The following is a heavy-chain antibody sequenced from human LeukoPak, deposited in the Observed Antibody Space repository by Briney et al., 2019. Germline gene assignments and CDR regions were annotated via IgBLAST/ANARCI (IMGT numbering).Heavy chain of an antibody. CDR2: ISWNSGSI. V-gene: IGHV3-9*01. Sequence: PGRSLRLSCAASGFTFDDYAMHWVPHAPGKGLEWVSGISWNSGSIVYADSVKGRFTISRDNAKNSLYLQMNSLRAEDTALYYCAKDRVTIFGVVPGGVAYGMDVWGQGTTVTVSS. CDR3: AKDRVTIFGVVPGGVAYGMDV. J-gene: IGHJ6*02. CDR1: GFTFDDYA. D-gene: IGHD3-3*01.